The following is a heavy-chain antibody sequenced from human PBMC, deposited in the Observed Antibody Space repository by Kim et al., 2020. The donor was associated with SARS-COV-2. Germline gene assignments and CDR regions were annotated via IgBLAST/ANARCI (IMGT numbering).Heavy chain of an antibody. D-gene: IGHD6-19*01. CDR2: INSDGSTT. CDR1: GFTFSSHW. CDR3: ARRQFTSCWYYFDY. J-gene: IGHJ4*02. V-gene: IGHV3-74*01. Sequence: GGSLRLSCAASGFTFSSHWMHWVRQAPGKGLVWVSRINSDGSTTSYGDSVKGRFTISRDNAKNTLYLQMNSLRAEDTAVYYCARRQFTSCWYYFDYWGQGPLVTLSS.